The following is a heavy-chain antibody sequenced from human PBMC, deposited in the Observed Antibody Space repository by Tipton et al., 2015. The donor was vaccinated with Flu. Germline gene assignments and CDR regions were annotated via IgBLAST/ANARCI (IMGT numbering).Heavy chain of an antibody. J-gene: IGHJ4*02. CDR1: GDSLSSYY. D-gene: IGHD3-9*01. V-gene: IGHV4-59*13. CDR3: VRDNFAFPRARDY. Sequence: GLVKPSETLTLTCSVSGDSLSSYYWNWIRQPPGKGLEWIGYVYYSGSTNYNPSLKSRVTMSLDTSKKHFSLRLTSVTAADTAVYYCVRDNFAFPRARDYWGQGLLVTVSS. CDR2: VYYSGST.